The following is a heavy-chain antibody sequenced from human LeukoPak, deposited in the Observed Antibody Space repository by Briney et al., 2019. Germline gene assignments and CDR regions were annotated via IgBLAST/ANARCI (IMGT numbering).Heavy chain of an antibody. D-gene: IGHD2-2*01. CDR2: IKADGSEK. Sequence: GGSLRLSCEASGFTFSNSWMTWVRQTPGKGLEWVANIKADGSEKYYVDSVRGRFTISRDNAKNSLYLQMNSLRAEDTAVYYCATYSSRNAREFQSWGQGTLVTVSS. J-gene: IGHJ1*01. CDR3: ATYSSRNAREFQS. CDR1: GFTFSNSW. V-gene: IGHV3-7*01.